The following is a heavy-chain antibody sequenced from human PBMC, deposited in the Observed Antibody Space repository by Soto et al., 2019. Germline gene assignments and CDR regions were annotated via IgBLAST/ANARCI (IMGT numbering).Heavy chain of an antibody. CDR2: IYPGDSDT. J-gene: IGHJ6*02. CDR3: ARQAYYDSSGYNYYGMDV. D-gene: IGHD3-22*01. Sequence: PGESLKISCKGSGYSFTNYWIGWVRQMPGKGLEWMGIIYPGDSDTRYSPSFQGQVTISADKSISTAYLQWSSLKASDTAMYYCARQAYYDSSGYNYYGMDVWGQGTTVTVSS. CDR1: GYSFTNYW. V-gene: IGHV5-51*01.